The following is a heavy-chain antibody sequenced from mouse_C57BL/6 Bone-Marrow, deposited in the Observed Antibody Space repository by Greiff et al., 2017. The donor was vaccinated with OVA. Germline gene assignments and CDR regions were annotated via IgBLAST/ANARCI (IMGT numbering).Heavy chain of an antibody. J-gene: IGHJ3*01. D-gene: IGHD2-4*01. CDR3: ASDDYDPWVAY. V-gene: IGHV1-78*01. CDR1: GYTFTDHT. Sequence: QVQLQQSDAELVKPGASVKLSCKVSGYTFTDHTIHWMKQRPEQGLEWIGAIYPRDGSTTYNEKFKGKATLTADKSSSTAYMQLNSLTSEDSAVYVCASDDYDPWVAYWGQGTVVTVSA. CDR2: IYPRDGST.